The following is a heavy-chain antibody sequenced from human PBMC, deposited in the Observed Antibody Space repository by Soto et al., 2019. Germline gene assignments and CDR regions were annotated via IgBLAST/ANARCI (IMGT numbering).Heavy chain of an antibody. Sequence: GASVKVSCKASGYTFTSYGISWVRQAPGQGLEWMGWISAYNGNTNYAQKLQGRVTMTTDTSTSTAYMELRSLRSDDTAVHYCAREQLYYDILTGYLGMTEDAFDISGQATIVTVSS. D-gene: IGHD3-9*01. J-gene: IGHJ3*02. CDR2: ISAYNGNT. CDR3: AREQLYYDILTGYLGMTEDAFDI. CDR1: GYTFTSYG. V-gene: IGHV1-18*01.